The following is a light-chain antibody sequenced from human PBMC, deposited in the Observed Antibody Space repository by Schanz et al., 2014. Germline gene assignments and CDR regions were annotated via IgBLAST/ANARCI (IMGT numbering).Light chain of an antibody. CDR2: GAS. J-gene: IGKJ1*01. V-gene: IGKV3-20*01. CDR3: QQYGSSPWT. Sequence: TQSPATLSLSPGERATLSCRASQSVRSNLAWYQQKPGQAPRVLICGASSRATGIPHGFSGSGSGTDLTLTISRLEPEDFAVCYCQQYGSSPWTFGQGTKVEIK. CDR1: QSVRSN.